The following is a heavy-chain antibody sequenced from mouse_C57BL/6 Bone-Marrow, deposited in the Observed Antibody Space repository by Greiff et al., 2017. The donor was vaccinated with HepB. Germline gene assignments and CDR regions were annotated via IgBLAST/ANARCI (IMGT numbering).Heavy chain of an antibody. Sequence: DVKLVESGGGLVQPGGSMKLSCAASGFTFSDAWMDWVRQSPEKGLEWVAEIRNKANNHATYYAESVKGRFTISRDDSKSSVYLQMNSLRAEDTGIYYCTREVYYYGSSPSYYAMDYWGQGTSVTVSS. V-gene: IGHV6-6*01. CDR1: GFTFSDAW. CDR3: TREVYYYGSSPSYYAMDY. J-gene: IGHJ4*01. D-gene: IGHD1-1*01. CDR2: IRNKANNHAT.